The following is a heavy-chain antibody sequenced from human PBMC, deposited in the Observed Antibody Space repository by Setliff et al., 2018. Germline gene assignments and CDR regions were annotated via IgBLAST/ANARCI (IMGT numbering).Heavy chain of an antibody. J-gene: IGHJ5*02. Sequence: PGGSLRLSCTASGFTFGDYAMSWVRQAPGKGLEWVGFIRSKAYGGTTEYAASVKGRFTISRDDSKSIAYLQMNSLKTEDTAVYYCAKYPSNSVYNYFDPWGQGTLVTVSS. D-gene: IGHD1-7*01. V-gene: IGHV3-49*04. CDR1: GFTFGDYA. CDR2: IRSKAYGGTT. CDR3: AKYPSNSVYNYFDP.